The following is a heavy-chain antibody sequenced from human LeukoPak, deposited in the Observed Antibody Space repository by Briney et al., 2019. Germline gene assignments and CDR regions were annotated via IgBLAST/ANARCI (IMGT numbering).Heavy chain of an antibody. V-gene: IGHV4-34*01. CDR3: ARYPQMGQQGTTGTTDAFDI. J-gene: IGHJ3*02. CDR2: INHSGST. D-gene: IGHD1-1*01. Sequence: PSETLSLTCAVYGGSFSGYYCSWIRQPPGKGMEWIGEINHSGSTNYNPPLKSRVTISVDTSKNRFSLKLSSVTAADTAVYYCARYPQMGQQGTTGTTDAFDIWGQGTMVTVSS. CDR1: GGSFSGYY.